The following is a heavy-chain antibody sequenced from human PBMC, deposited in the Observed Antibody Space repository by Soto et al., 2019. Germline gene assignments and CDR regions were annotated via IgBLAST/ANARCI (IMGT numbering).Heavy chain of an antibody. V-gene: IGHV3-30-3*01. CDR2: ISYDGSNK. CDR3: ARVLGDYPNFDY. CDR1: GFTFSSYA. D-gene: IGHD2-21*01. Sequence: QVQLVESGRGVVQPGRSLRLSCAASGFTFSSYALHWVRQAPGKGLEWVAVISYDGSNKFYADSVKGRFTISRDTSKNTLYLQMNSLRAEDTAVYYCARVLGDYPNFDYWGQGTLVTVSS. J-gene: IGHJ4*02.